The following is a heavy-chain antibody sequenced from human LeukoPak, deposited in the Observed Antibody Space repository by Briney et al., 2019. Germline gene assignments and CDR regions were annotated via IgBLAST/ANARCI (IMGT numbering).Heavy chain of an antibody. CDR2: TYYRSKWYN. CDR1: GDSVSSNSAA. J-gene: IGHJ4*02. Sequence: SQTLSLTCAISGDSVSSNSAAWNWIRQSPSRGLEWLGRTYYRSKWYNDYAVSVKSRITINPDTSKNQFSLHLNSVTPEDTAVYYCARDQDDYVWGSYRRRGHHPDSFDYWGQGTLVTVSS. D-gene: IGHD3-16*02. CDR3: ARDQDDYVWGSYRRRGHHPDSFDY. V-gene: IGHV6-1*01.